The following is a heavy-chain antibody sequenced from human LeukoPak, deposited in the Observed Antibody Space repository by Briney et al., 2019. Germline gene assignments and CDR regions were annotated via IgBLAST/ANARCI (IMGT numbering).Heavy chain of an antibody. D-gene: IGHD5-18*01. CDR2: INHGGST. Sequence: SDTLSLTCAVYGGSFSGYYWSWIPQPPGKGLEWIGEINHGGSTNYHPSLKSRVTISVDTPKNQFSLKLSSVTAADTAVYYCARHLRRGYSYCNNWFDPWGQGTLVTVSS. J-gene: IGHJ5*02. V-gene: IGHV4-34*01. CDR1: GGSFSGYY. CDR3: ARHLRRGYSYCNNWFDP.